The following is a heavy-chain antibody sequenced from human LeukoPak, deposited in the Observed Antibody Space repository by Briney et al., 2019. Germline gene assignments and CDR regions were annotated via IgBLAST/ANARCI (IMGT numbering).Heavy chain of an antibody. Sequence: GGSLRLSCAASGFTFSSYAMTWVRQDPGKGLEWVSYISSSSSYTNYADSVKGRFTISRDNAKNSLYLQMNSLRAEDTAVYYCARTLGDYGDYYNWGQGTLVTVSS. D-gene: IGHD4-17*01. J-gene: IGHJ4*02. CDR1: GFTFSSYA. CDR3: ARTLGDYGDYYN. V-gene: IGHV3-21*05. CDR2: ISSSSSYT.